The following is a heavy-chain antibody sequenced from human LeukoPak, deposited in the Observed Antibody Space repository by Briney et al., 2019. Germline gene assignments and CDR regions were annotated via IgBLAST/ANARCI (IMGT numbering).Heavy chain of an antibody. CDR2: ISSSGSTI. Sequence: GGSLRLSCAASGFTFSGPAMHWVRQASGKGLEWVSYISSSGSTIYYADSVKGRFTISRDNAKNSLYLQMNSLRAEDTAVYYCAELGITMIGGVWGKGTTVTASS. CDR1: GFTFSGPA. V-gene: IGHV3-48*03. D-gene: IGHD3-10*02. CDR3: AELGITMIGGV. J-gene: IGHJ6*04.